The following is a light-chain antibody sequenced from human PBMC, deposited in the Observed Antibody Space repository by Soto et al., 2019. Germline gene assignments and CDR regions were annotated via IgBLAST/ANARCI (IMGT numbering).Light chain of an antibody. CDR3: QQTYSTLYT. Sequence: DIQMTQSPSSLSASVGARVTITCRSSHYIGTYLNWFQQKPGKAPKLLIYTASNLQSGVPLRFSGSGSGTDFTLTISSLQPDDFATYFCQQTYSTLYTFGQGTTLEIK. CDR2: TAS. V-gene: IGKV1-39*01. J-gene: IGKJ2*01. CDR1: HYIGTY.